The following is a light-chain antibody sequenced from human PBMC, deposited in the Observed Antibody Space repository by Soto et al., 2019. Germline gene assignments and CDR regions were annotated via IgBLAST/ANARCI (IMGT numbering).Light chain of an antibody. CDR2: EVS. CDR3: SSYTSSSTLV. V-gene: IGLV2-14*01. CDR1: SSDVGFYNY. J-gene: IGLJ2*01. Sequence: QSALTQPASVSGSPGQSSTISCTGTSSDVGFYNYVSWYQQHPGKAPKLMIYEVSHRPSGVSNRFSGSKSGNTASLTISGLQAEDEANYYCSSYTSSSTLVFGGGTKLTVL.